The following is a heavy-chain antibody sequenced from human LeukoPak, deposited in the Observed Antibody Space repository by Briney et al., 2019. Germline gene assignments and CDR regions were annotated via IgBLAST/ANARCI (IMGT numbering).Heavy chain of an antibody. CDR2: INPKDGAS. CDR3: ARGHRYYDSSGYLDY. Sequence: ASVKDSCQAAIYTLPVYWLYSLRQTPRQASEWMEGINPKDGASKSAQKFQGRVTMTRDTSISTAYMELSRLRSDDTAVYYCARGHRYYDSSGYLDYWGQGTLVTVSS. CDR1: IYTLPVYW. J-gene: IGHJ4*02. D-gene: IGHD3-22*01. V-gene: IGHV1-2*02.